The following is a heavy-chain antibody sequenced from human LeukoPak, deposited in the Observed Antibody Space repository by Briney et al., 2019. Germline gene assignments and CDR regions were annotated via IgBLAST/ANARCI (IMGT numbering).Heavy chain of an antibody. J-gene: IGHJ3*01. CDR3: ARDPKHCGSTSCHSDAFDL. CDR2: ISAYNGNT. Sequence: ASVKVSCKASGYTFTSYGISWVRQAPGQGLEWMGWISAYNGNTNYAQKLQGRVTMTTDTSTSTAYMELRSLRSDDTAVYYCARDPKHCGSTSCHSDAFDLWGQGTMVTVSS. V-gene: IGHV1-18*01. D-gene: IGHD2-2*01. CDR1: GYTFTSYG.